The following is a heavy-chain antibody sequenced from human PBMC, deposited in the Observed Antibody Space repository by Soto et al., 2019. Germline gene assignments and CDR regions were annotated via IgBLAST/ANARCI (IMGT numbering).Heavy chain of an antibody. CDR1: GFSFNDAW. J-gene: IGHJ4*02. CDR3: TTDPHSTGTKY. CDR2: IKSKTDGGTT. Sequence: GGSLRLSCAASGFSFNDAWMTWVRQSPGAGLEWVGRIKSKTDGGTTDYAAPVRGRFTISRDASKTTVYLQMNRLKTEDTAVYYCTTDPHSTGTKYWGQGTLVTVSS. D-gene: IGHD1-1*01. V-gene: IGHV3-15*01.